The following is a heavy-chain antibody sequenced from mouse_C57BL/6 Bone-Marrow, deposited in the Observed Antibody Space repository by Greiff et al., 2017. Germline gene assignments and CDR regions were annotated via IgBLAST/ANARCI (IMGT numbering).Heavy chain of an antibody. CDR1: GYTFTSYW. V-gene: IGHV1-69*01. CDR3: ARDPLITTVVAKGWYFDV. D-gene: IGHD1-1*01. CDR2: IDPSDSYT. J-gene: IGHJ1*03. Sequence: VQLQQPGAELVMPGASVKLSCKASGYTFTSYWMHWVKQRPGQGLEWIGEIDPSDSYTNYNQKFKGKSTLTVDKSSSTAYMQLSSLTSEDSAVYDCARDPLITTVVAKGWYFDVWGTGTTVTVSS.